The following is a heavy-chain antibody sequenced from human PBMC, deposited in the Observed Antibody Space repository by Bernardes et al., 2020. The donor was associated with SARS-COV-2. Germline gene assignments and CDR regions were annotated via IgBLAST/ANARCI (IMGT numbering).Heavy chain of an antibody. CDR1: GGSISSSNW. CDR2: IYHSGST. Sequence: SETLSLTCAVSGGSISSSNWWSWVRQPPGKGLEWIGEIYHSGSTNYNPSLKSRVTISVDKSKNQFSLKLSSVTAADTAVYYCARGWGSSTLYAFDIWGQGTMVTVSS. J-gene: IGHJ3*02. D-gene: IGHD3-16*01. CDR3: ARGWGSSTLYAFDI. V-gene: IGHV4-4*02.